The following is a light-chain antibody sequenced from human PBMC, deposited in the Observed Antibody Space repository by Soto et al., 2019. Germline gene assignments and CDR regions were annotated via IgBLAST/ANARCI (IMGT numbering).Light chain of an antibody. J-gene: IGLJ3*02. CDR1: SSNIGAGYD. CDR2: GNS. V-gene: IGLV1-40*01. CDR3: QSYDSSLSAGV. Sequence: QSVLTQPPSVSGAPGQRVTISCTGSSSNIGAGYDVHWYQQLPGTAPKLLTYGNSNRPSGVPDRFSGSKSGTSASLAITGLQAEDEADYYCQSYDSSLSAGVFGGGTKLTVL.